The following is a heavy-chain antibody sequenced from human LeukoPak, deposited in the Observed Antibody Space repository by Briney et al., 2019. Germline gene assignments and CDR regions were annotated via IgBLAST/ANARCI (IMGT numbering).Heavy chain of an antibody. Sequence: GGSLRLSCAASGFTFSDYYMSWIRQAPGKGLEWVSYISSSGTTIYYADSVKGRFTISRDNAKNSLYLQMNSLRAEDTAVYYCTKINAYHYDSSGYYFDYWGQGTLVTVSS. CDR3: TKINAYHYDSSGYYFDY. CDR2: ISSSGTTI. D-gene: IGHD3-22*01. CDR1: GFTFSDYY. V-gene: IGHV3-11*01. J-gene: IGHJ4*02.